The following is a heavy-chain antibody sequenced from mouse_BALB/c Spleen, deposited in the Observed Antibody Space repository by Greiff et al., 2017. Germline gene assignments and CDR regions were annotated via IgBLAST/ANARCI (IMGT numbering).Heavy chain of an antibody. CDR3: ARNRGYYSWFAY. Sequence: VKLMESGPGLVAPSQSLSITCTVSGFSLTGYGVHWVRQSPGKGLEWLGVIWSGGSTDYNAAFISRLSISKDNSKSQVFFKMNSLQANDTAIYYCARNRGYYSWFAYWGQGTLVTVSA. V-gene: IGHV2-2*02. CDR1: GFSLTGYG. D-gene: IGHD1-1*02. J-gene: IGHJ3*01. CDR2: IWSGGST.